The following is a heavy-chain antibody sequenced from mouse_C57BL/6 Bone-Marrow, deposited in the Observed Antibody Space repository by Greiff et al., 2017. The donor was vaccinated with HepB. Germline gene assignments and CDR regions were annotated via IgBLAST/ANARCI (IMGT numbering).Heavy chain of an antibody. Sequence: QVQLKQPGAELVRPGTSVKVSCKASGYAFTNYLIEWVKQRPGQGLEWIGVINPGSGGTNYNEKFKGKATLTADKSSSTAYMQLSSLTSEDSAVYFCARLGNWDGDYWGQGTTLTVSS. CDR1: GYAFTNYL. J-gene: IGHJ2*01. CDR2: INPGSGGT. CDR3: ARLGNWDGDY. V-gene: IGHV1-54*01. D-gene: IGHD4-1*01.